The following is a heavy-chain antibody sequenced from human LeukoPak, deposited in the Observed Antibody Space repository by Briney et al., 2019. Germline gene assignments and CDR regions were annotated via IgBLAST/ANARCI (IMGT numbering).Heavy chain of an antibody. CDR3: ARGPYYYDSSGYHAFDI. CDR1: GFTFSSYA. J-gene: IGHJ3*02. CDR2: IWYDGSNK. D-gene: IGHD3-22*01. Sequence: GGSLRLSCAASGFTFSSYAMHWVRQAPGKGLEWVAVIWYDGSNKYYADSVKGRFTISRDNSKNTLYLQMNSLRAEDTAVYYCARGPYYYDSSGYHAFDIWGQGTMVTVSS. V-gene: IGHV3-33*08.